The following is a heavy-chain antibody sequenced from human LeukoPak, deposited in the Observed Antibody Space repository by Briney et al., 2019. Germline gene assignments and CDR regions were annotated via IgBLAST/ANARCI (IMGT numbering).Heavy chain of an antibody. CDR2: INHSGST. Sequence: PSETLSLTCAVYGGSFSGYYWSWIRQPPGKGLEWIGEINHSGSTNYNPSLKSRVTISVDTSKNQFSLKLSSVTAADAAVYYCARGGRPPFDYWGQGTLVTVSS. CDR1: GGSFSGYY. V-gene: IGHV4-34*01. CDR3: ARGGRPPFDY. J-gene: IGHJ4*02.